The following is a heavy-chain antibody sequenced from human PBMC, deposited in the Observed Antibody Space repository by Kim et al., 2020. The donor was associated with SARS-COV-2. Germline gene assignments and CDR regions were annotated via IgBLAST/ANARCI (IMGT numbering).Heavy chain of an antibody. D-gene: IGHD6-19*01. V-gene: IGHV1-2*02. J-gene: IGHJ4*02. Sequence: YAQKLQGRVTMTRDTSINTAYMELSRLRSDDTAVYYCAGDRSGAGWLFDYWGQGTLVTVSS. CDR3: AGDRSGAGWLFDY.